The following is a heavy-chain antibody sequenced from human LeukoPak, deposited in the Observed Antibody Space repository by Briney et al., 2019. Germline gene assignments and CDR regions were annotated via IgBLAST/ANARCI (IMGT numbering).Heavy chain of an antibody. CDR1: GFQFSHYA. J-gene: IGHJ4*02. Sequence: GGSLRLSCVASGFQFSHYAIHWVRQAPGKGLEWVSLVSTGGSTTYYADSVRGRFNVPRDNAKDTVFLQLNSLRAEDTAIYYCAKEGVISETFDCWGQGVLVTVSS. CDR3: AKEGVISETFDC. CDR2: VSTGGSTT. D-gene: IGHD2-21*01. V-gene: IGHV3-23*01.